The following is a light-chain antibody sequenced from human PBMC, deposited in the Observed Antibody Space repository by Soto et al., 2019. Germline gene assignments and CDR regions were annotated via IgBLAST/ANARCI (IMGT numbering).Light chain of an antibody. CDR3: QQYGSSPWS. V-gene: IGKV3-20*01. Sequence: EIVLTQSPGTLSLSPGERATRSCRASQSVSSSYLAWYQQKPGQAPRLLIYGASSRATGIPDRFSGSGSGTDCTLTIIRLEPEDFAVYYCQQYGSSPWSFGQGTKVEIK. CDR1: QSVSSSY. J-gene: IGKJ1*01. CDR2: GAS.